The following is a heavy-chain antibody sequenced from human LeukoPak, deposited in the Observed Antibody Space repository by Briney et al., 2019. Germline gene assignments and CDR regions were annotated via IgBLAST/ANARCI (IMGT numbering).Heavy chain of an antibody. D-gene: IGHD2-15*01. CDR3: ARSIVVVVPATYDY. CDR1: GGSISSTTYY. CDR2: IAYSGST. V-gene: IGHV4-39*01. Sequence: SETLSLTCTVSGGSISSTTYYWGWIRQPPGKGLEWIGSIAYSGSTYYNPSLKSRVTISADTSKNQFSLKLSSVTAADTAAYYCARSIVVVVPATYDYWGQGTLVTVSS. J-gene: IGHJ4*02.